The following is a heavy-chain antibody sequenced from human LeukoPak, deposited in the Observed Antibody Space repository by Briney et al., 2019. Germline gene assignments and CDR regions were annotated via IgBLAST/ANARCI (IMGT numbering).Heavy chain of an antibody. V-gene: IGHV3-53*01. CDR2: SYSGGNT. J-gene: IGHJ5*02. Sequence: PGGSLRLSCAASGFSVISENYMSWVRQAPGKGLSWVSVSYSGGNTYYANSVKGRFTISRDNSKNTLYLQMNSLRAEDTAVYFCTRHIVFGRWFDPWGQGTLVTVSS. CDR1: GFSVISENY. CDR3: TRHIVFGRWFDP. D-gene: IGHD2-15*01.